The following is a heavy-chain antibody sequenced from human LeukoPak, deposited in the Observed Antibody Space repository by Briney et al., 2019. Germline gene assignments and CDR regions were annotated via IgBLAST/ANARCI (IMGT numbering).Heavy chain of an antibody. CDR2: IYYSGST. D-gene: IGHD3-22*01. CDR3: ATLQSSGYDYSDY. Sequence: SETLSLTCTVSGGSISSYYWSWIRQPPGKGLEWIGYIYYSGSTDYNPSLKSRVTMSVDTSRNQFSLNLRSVTAADTAVYYCATLQSSGYDYSDYWGQGILVTVSS. CDR1: GGSISSYY. J-gene: IGHJ4*02. V-gene: IGHV4-59*08.